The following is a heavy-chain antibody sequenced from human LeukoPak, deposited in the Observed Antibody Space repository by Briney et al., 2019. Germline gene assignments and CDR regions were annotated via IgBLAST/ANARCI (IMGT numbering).Heavy chain of an antibody. CDR2: ISDGGAST. J-gene: IGHJ3*01. CDR1: GFTFSNYA. CDR3: AKYISDSVDDALDL. Sequence: PGGSLSLSCAASGFTFSNYAMSWVGKTPGKGLGGAPGISDGGASTYNADSVDGRFSISRDNSKATLSLEMESLRADDTAVYYCAKYISDSVDDALDLWGQGTMVIVS. V-gene: IGHV3-23*01. D-gene: IGHD4-11*01.